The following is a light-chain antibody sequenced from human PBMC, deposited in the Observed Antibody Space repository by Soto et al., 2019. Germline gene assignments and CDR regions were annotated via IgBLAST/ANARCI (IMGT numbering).Light chain of an antibody. V-gene: IGLV2-14*01. CDR1: SSDVGGYSY. CDR3: APYTTSSTYV. CDR2: DVS. J-gene: IGLJ1*01. Sequence: QSVLTQPASVSGSPGQSIAISCNGTSSDVGGYSYVSWYQQQPGKAPKLVISDVSNRPSGVSDRFSGSKSGNTASLTISGLQTEDEADYYCAPYTTSSTYVFGTGTKVTVL.